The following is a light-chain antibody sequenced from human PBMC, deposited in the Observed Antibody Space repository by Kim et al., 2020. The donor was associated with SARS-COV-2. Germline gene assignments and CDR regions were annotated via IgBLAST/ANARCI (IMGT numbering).Light chain of an antibody. Sequence: SPRERATRSGRASQSVSSNLAWYQQKPGQAPRLLIYGASTRATGIPARFSGSGSGTEFTLTISSLQSEDFAVYYCQQYNNWPLTFGQGTKVEIK. V-gene: IGKV3-15*01. CDR1: QSVSSN. CDR3: QQYNNWPLT. CDR2: GAS. J-gene: IGKJ1*01.